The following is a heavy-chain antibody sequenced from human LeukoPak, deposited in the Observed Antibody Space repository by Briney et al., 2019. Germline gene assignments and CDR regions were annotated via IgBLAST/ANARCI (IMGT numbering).Heavy chain of an antibody. CDR1: GFTFSTSW. CDR2: IKADGSVK. J-gene: IGHJ3*02. D-gene: IGHD2-21*01. Sequence: PGGSLRLSCAASGFTFSTSWMSWVRQAPGKGLEWVANIKADGSVKHYVDSMEGRFSISRDNARSSLYLQMNSLRAEDTAVYYFVRDSDYQRNSGGRYAHYDALDIWGHGTMVTVSS. V-gene: IGHV3-7*01. CDR3: VRDSDYQRNSGGRYAHYDALDI.